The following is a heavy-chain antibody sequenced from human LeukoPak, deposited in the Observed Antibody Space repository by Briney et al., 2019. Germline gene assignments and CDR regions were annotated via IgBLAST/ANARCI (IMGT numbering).Heavy chain of an antibody. V-gene: IGHV3-23*01. D-gene: IGHD3-10*01. J-gene: IGHJ3*02. CDR2: IFGSGAKT. CDR1: GFTFSRFS. Sequence: GGSLSLSCAACGFTFSRFSIRLVRQAPGKGPELDSSIFGSGAKTYYAASVKGRFTISSDNSKNTVYLQMNGLRVDDTALYYCVRVRVPDNGWSFDIWGQGTIITVSA. CDR3: VRVRVPDNGWSFDI.